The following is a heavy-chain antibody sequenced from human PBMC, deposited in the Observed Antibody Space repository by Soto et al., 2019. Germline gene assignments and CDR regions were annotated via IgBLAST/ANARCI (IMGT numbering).Heavy chain of an antibody. CDR1: GGSISSYY. V-gene: IGHV4-59*08. D-gene: IGHD3-16*01. Sequence: SETLSLTCTVSGGSISSYYWSWIRQPPGKGLEWIGYIFYNGNTNYIPSLKSRVSMSVDTAKNRFSLLMTSVTAADTAVYYCARFGYFSLDVWGRGTTVTVSS. CDR3: ARFGYFSLDV. J-gene: IGHJ6*03. CDR2: IFYNGNT.